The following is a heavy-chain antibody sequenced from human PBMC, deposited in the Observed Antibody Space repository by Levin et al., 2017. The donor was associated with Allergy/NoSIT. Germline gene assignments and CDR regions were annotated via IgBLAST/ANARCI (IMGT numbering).Heavy chain of an antibody. D-gene: IGHD3-10*01. J-gene: IGHJ4*02. CDR3: ARDHDGEDEYFDF. Sequence: SCEASGFTFRTFWMAWVRQAPGKGPEWVATIKQDGSDKYYVDSVEGRFTVSRDNAKNSLYLQMNSLRVEDTAVYYCARDHDGEDEYFDFWGQGTLVTVSS. CDR2: IKQDGSDK. V-gene: IGHV3-7*01. CDR1: GFTFRTFW.